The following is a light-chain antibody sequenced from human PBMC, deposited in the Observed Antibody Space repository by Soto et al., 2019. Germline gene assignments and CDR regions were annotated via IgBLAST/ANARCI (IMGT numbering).Light chain of an antibody. CDR3: EQYYSTPPM. J-gene: IGKJ1*01. CDR2: WAS. V-gene: IGKV4-1*01. Sequence: DIVMTQSPDSLAVSLGERATINCKSSQSVLYSFNNKNYLAWYQQKPGQPPKLIIYWASTWESGVPDRFSGSVSGTYFTLTISSLQAENVAVYYCEQYYSTPPMFGQENKVEIK. CDR1: QSVLYSFNNKNY.